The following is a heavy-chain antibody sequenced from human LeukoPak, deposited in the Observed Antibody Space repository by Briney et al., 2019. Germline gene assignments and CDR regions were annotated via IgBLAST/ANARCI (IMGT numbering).Heavy chain of an antibody. D-gene: IGHD4-23*01. CDR2: IYYTGNT. Sequence: SETLSLTCTVSGGSINSYYWSWIRQPPGKGLEWIGYIYYTGNTHYNPSLESRVTISVDTSKNQFSLKLSSVTAADTAVYYCARSPDYDGNEVWYFSLWGRGTLVTVSS. CDR1: GGSINSYY. CDR3: ARSPDYDGNEVWYFSL. V-gene: IGHV4-59*08. J-gene: IGHJ2*01.